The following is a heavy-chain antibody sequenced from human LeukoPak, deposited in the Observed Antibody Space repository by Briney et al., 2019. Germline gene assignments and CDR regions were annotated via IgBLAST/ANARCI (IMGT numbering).Heavy chain of an antibody. D-gene: IGHD5-24*01. V-gene: IGHV3-30*14. CDR3: ARERGDGFKGY. Sequence: GRSLRLSCAASGFTFSSYAMHWVRQAPGKGLEWVAVISYDGSNKYYADSVKGRFTISRDNSKNTLYLQMNSLRAEDTAVYYCARERGDGFKGYWGQGTLVTVSS. J-gene: IGHJ4*02. CDR2: ISYDGSNK. CDR1: GFTFSSYA.